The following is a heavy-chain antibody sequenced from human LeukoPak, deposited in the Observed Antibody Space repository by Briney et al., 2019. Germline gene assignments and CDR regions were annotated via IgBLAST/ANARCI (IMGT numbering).Heavy chain of an antibody. CDR2: IRYDGSNK. Sequence: GGSLRLSCAASGFIFSSYGMHWVRQAPGKGLEWVAFIRYDGSNKYYADSVKGRFTISRDNSKNTLYLQMNSLRAEDTAVYYCAKDPTGYYYDSSGYYGGYWGQGTLVTVSS. D-gene: IGHD3-22*01. J-gene: IGHJ4*02. V-gene: IGHV3-30*02. CDR3: AKDPTGYYYDSSGYYGGY. CDR1: GFIFSSYG.